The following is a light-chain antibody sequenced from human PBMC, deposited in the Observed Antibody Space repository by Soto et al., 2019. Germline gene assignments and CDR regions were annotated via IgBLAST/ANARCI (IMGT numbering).Light chain of an antibody. V-gene: IGKV3-20*01. CDR2: GAS. CDR1: QSVSSGY. CDR3: QQYGSSPWT. Sequence: EIVLTQSPGTLSLSPGERATLSCRASQSVSSGYLAWYQQKPGQAPRLLIYGASSRATGIPDRFSGSGSGTDSTLTISRLEPEDFVVYYCQQYGSSPWTFGQGTKVDIK. J-gene: IGKJ1*01.